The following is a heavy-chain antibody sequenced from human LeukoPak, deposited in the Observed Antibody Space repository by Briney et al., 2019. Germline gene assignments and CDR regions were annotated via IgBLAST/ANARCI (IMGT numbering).Heavy chain of an antibody. CDR2: INPSGGST. CDR1: GYTFTSYD. D-gene: IGHD3-10*01. J-gene: IGHJ2*01. V-gene: IGHV1-46*01. Sequence: ASVKVSCKASGYTFTSYDMHWVRQAPGQGLEWMGIINPSGGSTKYAQKFQGRVTMTRDTSTSTVYMELSSLSSEDTAVYYCARGPASGFGELLFHYWYFDLWGRGTLVTVSS. CDR3: ARGPASGFGELLFHYWYFDL.